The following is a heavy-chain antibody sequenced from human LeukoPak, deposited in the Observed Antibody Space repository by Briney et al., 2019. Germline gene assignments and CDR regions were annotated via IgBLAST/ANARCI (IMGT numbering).Heavy chain of an antibody. CDR3: ARDPHIAAAGHDAFDI. D-gene: IGHD6-13*01. CDR1: GYTFTSYG. Sequence: ASVKVSCKASGYTFTSYGISWVRQAPGQGLEWIGWISAYNGNTNYAQKLQGRVTMTTDTSTSTAYMELRSLRSDDTAVYYCARDPHIAAAGHDAFDIWGLGTMVTVSS. V-gene: IGHV1-18*01. J-gene: IGHJ3*02. CDR2: ISAYNGNT.